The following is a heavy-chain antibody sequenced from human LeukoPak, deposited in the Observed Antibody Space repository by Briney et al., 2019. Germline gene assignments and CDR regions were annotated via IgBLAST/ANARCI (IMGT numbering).Heavy chain of an antibody. Sequence: ASVKVSCKASGYTFTSYYMHWVRQAPGQGLEWMGIINPSGGSTSYAQKFQGRVTMTRDMSTSTVYMELSSLRSEDTAVYYCARGGRAVAGVYYFDYWGQGTLVTVSS. D-gene: IGHD6-19*01. CDR2: INPSGGST. CDR3: ARGGRAVAGVYYFDY. J-gene: IGHJ4*02. V-gene: IGHV1-46*01. CDR1: GYTFTSYY.